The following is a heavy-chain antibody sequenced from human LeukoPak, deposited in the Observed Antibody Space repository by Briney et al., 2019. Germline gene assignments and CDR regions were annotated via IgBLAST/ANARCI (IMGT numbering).Heavy chain of an antibody. CDR2: ITGSGGGT. CDR1: GFTFSNYA. CDR3: AKVGDYLWGPLDV. Sequence: PGGSLRLSCGDSGFTFSNYAMSWVRQAPGKGLEWVSVITGSGGGTHYADSVKGRFTISRDNSKNTLYVQMNSLRVEDTAVYYCAKVGDYLWGPLDVRGQGTTVTVSS. V-gene: IGHV3-23*01. D-gene: IGHD3-16*01. J-gene: IGHJ6*02.